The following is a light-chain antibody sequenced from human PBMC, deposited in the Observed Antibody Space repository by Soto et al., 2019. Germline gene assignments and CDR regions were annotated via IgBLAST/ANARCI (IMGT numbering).Light chain of an antibody. CDR2: AAS. CDR1: QTISSY. V-gene: IGKV1-39*01. J-gene: IGKJ2*01. CDR3: QQSHSIPYT. Sequence: DIQMNQSPSSQSASVGDRVTITCRASQTISSYLNWYQQKPGKAPKLLIYAASSLQSGVPSRFSGSGSGTDFTLTISSLQPEDFATYYCQQSHSIPYTFGQGTKLEIK.